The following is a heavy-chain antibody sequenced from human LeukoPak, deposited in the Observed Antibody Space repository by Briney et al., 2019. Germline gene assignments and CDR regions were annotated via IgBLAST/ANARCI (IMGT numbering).Heavy chain of an antibody. J-gene: IGHJ4*02. CDR1: GFTFSSYG. D-gene: IGHD6-6*01. V-gene: IGHV3-30*02. CDR2: IRYDGSNK. Sequence: PGGSLRLSCAASGFTFSSYGMHWVRQAPGKGPEWVAFIRYDGSNKYYADSVKGRFTISRDNSKNTLYLQMNSLRAEDTAVYYCAKDIAARCEGVDYWGQGTLVTVSS. CDR3: AKDIAARCEGVDY.